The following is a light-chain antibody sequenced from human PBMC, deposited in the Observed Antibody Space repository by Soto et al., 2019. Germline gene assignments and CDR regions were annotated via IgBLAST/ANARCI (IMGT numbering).Light chain of an antibody. CDR3: QHYGSSLWT. CDR2: GAS. J-gene: IGKJ1*01. Sequence: EVVLSQSPGTLSLSPGERATLSCRASQTVYSRYLAWYQQKPGQAPRLLIYGASTRATGIPDRFSGSGSGTAFTLTISRLEPDDFAVYYCQHYGSSLWTFGQGTKVEIK. CDR1: QTVYSRY. V-gene: IGKV3-20*01.